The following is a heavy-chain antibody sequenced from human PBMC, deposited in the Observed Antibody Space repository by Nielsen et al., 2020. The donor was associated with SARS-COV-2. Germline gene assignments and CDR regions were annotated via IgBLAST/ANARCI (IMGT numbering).Heavy chain of an antibody. CDR3: AKAEGEYCSGGSCYSFLFDY. D-gene: IGHD2-15*01. CDR1: GFTFSSYG. CDR2: ISYDGSNK. V-gene: IGHV3-30*18. J-gene: IGHJ4*02. Sequence: GESLKISCAASGFTFSSYGMHWVRQAPGKGLEWVAVISYDGSNKYYADSVKGRFTISRDNSKNTLYLQMNSLRAEDTAVYYCAKAEGEYCSGGSCYSFLFDYWGQGTLVTVSS.